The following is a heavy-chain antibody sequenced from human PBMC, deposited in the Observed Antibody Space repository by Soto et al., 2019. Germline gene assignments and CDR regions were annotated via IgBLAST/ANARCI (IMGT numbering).Heavy chain of an antibody. D-gene: IGHD2-2*01. Sequence: GSGPTLVNPTETLTLTCTVSGFSLTTGRMGVSWIRQPPGKALEWLAHIFSDAERSYSTSMQSRLTISKDTSGSQVVLSMTNVDPVDTGTYYCVRMNADSYQFYYAMDVWGHGTTVTVSS. J-gene: IGHJ6*02. CDR1: GFSLTTGRMG. V-gene: IGHV2-26*01. CDR3: VRMNADSYQFYYAMDV. CDR2: IFSDAER.